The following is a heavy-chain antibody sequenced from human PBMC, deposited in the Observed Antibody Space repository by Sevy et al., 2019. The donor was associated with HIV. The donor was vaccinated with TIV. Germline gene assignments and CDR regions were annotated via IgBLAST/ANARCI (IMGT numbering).Heavy chain of an antibody. Sequence: GGSLRLSCAASGFTFSSYGMHWVRQAPGKGLEWVAVIWYDGSNKYYVDSVKGRFTISRDNSKNTLYLQMNSLRAEDTAVYYCARMRQLVPNYYYYGMDVWGQGTTVTVSS. D-gene: IGHD6-6*01. CDR3: ARMRQLVPNYYYYGMDV. CDR1: GFTFSSYG. V-gene: IGHV3-33*01. J-gene: IGHJ6*02. CDR2: IWYDGSNK.